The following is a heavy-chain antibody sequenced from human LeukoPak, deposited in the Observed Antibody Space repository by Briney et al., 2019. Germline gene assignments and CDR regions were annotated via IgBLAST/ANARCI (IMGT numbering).Heavy chain of an antibody. D-gene: IGHD2-21*02. CDR2: IRQDENEK. CDR1: GFTVSSNY. V-gene: IGHV3-7*03. CDR3: AKDRLSGVTGTFDP. Sequence: GGSLRLSCAASGFTVSSNYMSRVRQAPGKGLEWVANIRQDENEKSYLDSVKGRFIISRDNAKNSLYLQMNSLRAEDTALYYCAKDRLSGVTGTFDPWGQGTLVTVSS. J-gene: IGHJ5*02.